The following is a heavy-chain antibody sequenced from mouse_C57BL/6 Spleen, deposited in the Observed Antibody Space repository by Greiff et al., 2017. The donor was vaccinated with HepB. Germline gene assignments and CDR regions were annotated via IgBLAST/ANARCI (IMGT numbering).Heavy chain of an antibody. Sequence: EVQLVESGGGLVKPGGSLKLSCAASGFTFSSYAMSWVRQTPEKRLEWVATISDGGSYTYYPNNVKGRFTISRDNAKNNLYLQMSHLKSEDTAMYDCARVPYGRSSKLYAMDNWGKGTSVTVSS. CDR2: ISDGGSYT. CDR1: GFTFSSYA. J-gene: IGHJ4*01. D-gene: IGHD1-1*01. CDR3: ARVPYGRSSKLYAMDN. V-gene: IGHV5-4*01.